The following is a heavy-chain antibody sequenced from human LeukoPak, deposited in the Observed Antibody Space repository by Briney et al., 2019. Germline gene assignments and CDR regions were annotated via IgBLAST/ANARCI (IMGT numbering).Heavy chain of an antibody. D-gene: IGHD6-13*01. CDR1: GYTFTGYY. CDR3: ATHSIAAVGFDY. J-gene: IGHJ4*02. V-gene: IGHV1-2*02. CDR2: INPNNADK. Sequence: ASMKVSCKASGYTFTGYYIHWVRQAPGQGLEWMGWINPNNADKTFAQKFQGRVTMTRDTSISTAYMELSRLTSDDTAVYYCATHSIAAVGFDYWGQGTLVTVSS.